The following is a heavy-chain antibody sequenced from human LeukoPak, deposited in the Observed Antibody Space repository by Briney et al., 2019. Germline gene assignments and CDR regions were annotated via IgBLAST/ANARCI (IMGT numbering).Heavy chain of an antibody. Sequence: GGSLRLSCAASGFTFSSYWMSWVRQAPGKGLEWAANIKQDGSEKYYVDSVKGRFTISRDNAKNSLYPQMNSLRAEDTAVYYCAKGDGIAAAGYAYWGQGTLVTVSS. CDR3: AKGDGIAAAGYAY. J-gene: IGHJ4*02. CDR2: IKQDGSEK. CDR1: GFTFSSYW. D-gene: IGHD6-13*01. V-gene: IGHV3-7*01.